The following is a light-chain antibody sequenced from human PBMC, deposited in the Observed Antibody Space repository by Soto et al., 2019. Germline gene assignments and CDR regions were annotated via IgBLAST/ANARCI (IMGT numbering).Light chain of an antibody. J-gene: IGLJ3*02. CDR1: SGHSHYA. Sequence: QLVLTQPPSASASLGASVKLTCTLTSGHSHYAIAWHQQQPEKGPRYLMKVNSDGSHNKGDGIPDRFSGSSSGAERYLTISSLQSEDEADYYCQTWGAGIRVFGGGTKLTVL. CDR3: QTWGAGIRV. V-gene: IGLV4-69*01. CDR2: VNSDGSH.